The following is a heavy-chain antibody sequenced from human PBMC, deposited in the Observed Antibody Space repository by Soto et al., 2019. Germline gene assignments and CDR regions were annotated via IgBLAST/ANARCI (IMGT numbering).Heavy chain of an antibody. Sequence: QVQLQESGPGLVKPSQTLSLTCTVSGGSISSGGYYWSWIRPHPGTGLEWIGYIYYSGSTYYNPSLKSRVTISVDTSKNQFSLKRSSVTAADTAGYYCARARYYEVGWGYFDYGGQGTLVTVSA. CDR2: IYYSGST. J-gene: IGHJ4*02. D-gene: IGHD3-22*01. V-gene: IGHV4-31*03. CDR1: GGSISSGGYY. CDR3: ARARYYEVGWGYFDY.